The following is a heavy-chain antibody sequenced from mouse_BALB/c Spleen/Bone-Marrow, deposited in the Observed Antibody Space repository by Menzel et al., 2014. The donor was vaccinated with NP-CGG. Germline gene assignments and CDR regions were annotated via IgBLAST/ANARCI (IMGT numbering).Heavy chain of an antibody. J-gene: IGHJ4*01. Sequence: EVKLMESGGGLVQPGGSLKLSCAASGFTFNSYIMSWVRQTPEKRLEWVAYISNGGGSTHYPDTVKGRFTISRDNAKNTLYLQMSSLKSEDTAMYYCARHPIYYYGSSWGNYAMDYWGQGTSVTVSS. V-gene: IGHV5-12-2*01. D-gene: IGHD1-1*01. CDR2: ISNGGGST. CDR3: ARHPIYYYGSSWGNYAMDY. CDR1: GFTFNSYI.